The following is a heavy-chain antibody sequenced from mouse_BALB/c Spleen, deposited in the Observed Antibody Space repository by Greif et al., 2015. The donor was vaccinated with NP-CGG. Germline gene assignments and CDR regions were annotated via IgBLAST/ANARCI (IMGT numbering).Heavy chain of an antibody. CDR1: GFTFSSFG. Sequence: EVNLVESGGGLVQPGGSRKLSCAASGFTFSSFGMHWVRQAPEKGLEWVAYISSGSSTIYYADTVKGRFTISRDNPKNTLFLQMTSLRSEDTAMYYCAMNFDVWGAGTTVTVSS. CDR2: ISSGSSTI. CDR3: AMNFDV. V-gene: IGHV5-17*02. J-gene: IGHJ1*01.